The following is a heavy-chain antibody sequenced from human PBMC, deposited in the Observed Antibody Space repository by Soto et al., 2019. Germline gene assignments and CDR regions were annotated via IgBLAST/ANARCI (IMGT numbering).Heavy chain of an antibody. CDR1: GGSISGYY. D-gene: IGHD3-22*01. Sequence: SLTCTVSGGSISGYYWSWIRQFPGKGLEWIGYIHFSGSTDYNPSLKSRVTISVDTSRDQFSLKLTSVTAADTAVYYCARVTESHFSYYDSTGYYYLFDYWGQGTLVTVSS. J-gene: IGHJ4*02. CDR3: ARVTESHFSYYDSTGYYYLFDY. V-gene: IGHV4-59*01. CDR2: IHFSGST.